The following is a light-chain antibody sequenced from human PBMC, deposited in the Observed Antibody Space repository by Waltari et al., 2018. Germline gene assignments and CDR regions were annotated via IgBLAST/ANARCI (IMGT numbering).Light chain of an antibody. CDR2: DDS. V-gene: IGLV3-21*03. CDR1: DIFSKS. J-gene: IGLJ2*01. Sequence: SYVLTQPPSVSVAPGRTASITCGGNDIFSKSVHWYQQRPGQAPVLVVDDDSGRPSGTPERLSGPNSAETGTLTILRVEAGDEADYYCQVWDRNSAVVFGGGTKLTVL. CDR3: QVWDRNSAVV.